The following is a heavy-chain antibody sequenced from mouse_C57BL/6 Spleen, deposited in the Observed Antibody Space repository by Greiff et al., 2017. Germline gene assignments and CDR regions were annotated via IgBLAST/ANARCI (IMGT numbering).Heavy chain of an antibody. CDR3: AGGEYYYYYFDY. D-gene: IGHD2-1*01. J-gene: IGHJ2*01. CDR1: GYSITSGYY. CDR2: ISYDGSN. Sequence: EVKLMESGPGLVKPSQSLSLTCSVTGYSITSGYYWNWIRQFPGNKLEWMGYISYDGSNNYNPSLKNRISITRDTSKNQFFLKLNSVTTEDTATYYCAGGEYYYYYFDYWGQGTTLTVSS. V-gene: IGHV3-6*01.